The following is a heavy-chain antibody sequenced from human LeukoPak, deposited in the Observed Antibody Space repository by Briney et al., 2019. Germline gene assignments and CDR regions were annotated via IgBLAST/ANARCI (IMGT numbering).Heavy chain of an antibody. J-gene: IGHJ4*02. Sequence: PSETLSFTCTVSGGSTSSSSYYWGGICQPPGKGLEWIGSTYYSGSTYYNPSLKSRVTISVDTSKNQFSLKLSSVTAADTAVYYCARQIEQWLVLDYFDYWGQGTLVTVSS. V-gene: IGHV4-39*01. CDR1: GGSTSSSSYY. CDR3: ARQIEQWLVLDYFDY. CDR2: TYYSGST. D-gene: IGHD6-19*01.